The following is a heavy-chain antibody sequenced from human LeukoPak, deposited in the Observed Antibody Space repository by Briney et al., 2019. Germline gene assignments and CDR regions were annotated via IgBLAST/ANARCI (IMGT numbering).Heavy chain of an antibody. Sequence: SVKVYCKASGGTFISYAISWVRQAPGQGLEWMGGIIPIFGTANYAQKFQGRVTITADESTSTAYMELSSLRSEDTAVYYCARAQTRYFDWLPYYYYGMDVWGQGTTVTVSS. CDR2: IIPIFGTA. D-gene: IGHD3-9*01. CDR3: ARAQTRYFDWLPYYYYGMDV. J-gene: IGHJ6*02. CDR1: GGTFISYA. V-gene: IGHV1-69*13.